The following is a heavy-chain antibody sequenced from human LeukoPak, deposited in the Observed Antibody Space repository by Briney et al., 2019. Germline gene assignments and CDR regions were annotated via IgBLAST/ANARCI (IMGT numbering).Heavy chain of an antibody. Sequence: GGSLRLSCAASGFTFSSYAMSWVRQAPGKGLEWVSAISGSGGSTYYEDSVKGRFTISRDNSKNTLYLQMNSLRAEDTAVYYCAKGGSYYEDYFDYWGQGTLVTVSS. CDR1: GFTFSSYA. J-gene: IGHJ4*02. CDR2: ISGSGGST. D-gene: IGHD3-22*01. CDR3: AKGGSYYEDYFDY. V-gene: IGHV3-23*01.